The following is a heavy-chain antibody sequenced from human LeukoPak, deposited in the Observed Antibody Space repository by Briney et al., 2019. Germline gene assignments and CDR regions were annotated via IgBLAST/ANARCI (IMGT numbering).Heavy chain of an antibody. V-gene: IGHV3-30*04. CDR3: AKPISGGLAVTADWFHP. J-gene: IGHJ5*01. CDR2: ISFEGSNK. CDR1: GFNFHNYA. Sequence: GGSLRLSCAASGFNFHNYAMHWVRQAPGKGLEWVALISFEGSNKYYAASVRGRFTISRDNSKNTLYLQLNTLRADDTATYYCAKPISGGLAVTADWFHPWGQGTLVVVSS. D-gene: IGHD6-19*01.